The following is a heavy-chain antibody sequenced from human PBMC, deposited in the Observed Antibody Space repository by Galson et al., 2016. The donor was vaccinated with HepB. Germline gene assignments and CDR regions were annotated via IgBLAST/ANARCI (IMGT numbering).Heavy chain of an antibody. J-gene: IGHJ4*02. CDR3: VRAAAGFDF. CDR1: GDSVSSKNAA. V-gene: IGHV6-1*01. CDR2: TYYRSKWYN. Sequence: CAISGDSVSSKNAAWNWIRQSPSRGLEWLGRTYYRSKWYNDYAPSVQSRISINRDTSKNQFSLQLNSVTPEDTAVYYCVRAAAGFDFWGQGTLVTVSS. D-gene: IGHD6-13*01.